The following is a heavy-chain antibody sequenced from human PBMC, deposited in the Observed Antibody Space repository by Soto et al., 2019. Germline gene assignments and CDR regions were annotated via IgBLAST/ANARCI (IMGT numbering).Heavy chain of an antibody. V-gene: IGHV3-30*18. CDR2: VSSDGSDA. D-gene: IGHD3-16*01. CDR3: AKLSLGDSHYYGVDV. J-gene: IGHJ6*02. CDR1: AFTFNSFG. Sequence: VHLVESGGGVVQPGRSLRLSCAASAFTFNSFGMHWVRQAPGKGLEWVAAVSSDGSDAYYADSVRGRFTISRDNSKDTLYLQMNNLRPEDTAVYYCAKLSLGDSHYYGVDVWGQGTTVTVSS.